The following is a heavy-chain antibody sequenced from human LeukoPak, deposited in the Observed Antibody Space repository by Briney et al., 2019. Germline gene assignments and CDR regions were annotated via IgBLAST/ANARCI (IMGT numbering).Heavy chain of an antibody. CDR2: ISGSGDNT. D-gene: IGHD4-17*01. CDR3: ARLPTTVSFFDY. Sequence: GGSLRLSCAASGFTFSSYAMSWVRQAPGKGLEWVSGISGSGDNTYYADSVKGRFAISRDNSKNTLCLHMNSLRAGDTAVYFCARLPTTVSFFDYWGQGTLVSVSS. CDR1: GFTFSSYA. J-gene: IGHJ4*02. V-gene: IGHV3-23*01.